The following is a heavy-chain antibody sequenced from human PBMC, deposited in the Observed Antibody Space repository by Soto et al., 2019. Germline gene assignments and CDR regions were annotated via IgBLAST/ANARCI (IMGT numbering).Heavy chain of an antibody. J-gene: IGHJ4*02. CDR2: ISAYNGNT. Sequence: GASVKLSCNASGYTFTSYGISWVRQAPGQGLEWMGWISAYNGNTNYAQKLQGRVTMTTDTSTSTAYMELRSLRSDDTAVYYCARVGTYYDFWSGSNLHFDYWGQGTLVTVSS. CDR3: ARVGTYYDFWSGSNLHFDY. V-gene: IGHV1-18*01. D-gene: IGHD3-3*01. CDR1: GYTFTSYG.